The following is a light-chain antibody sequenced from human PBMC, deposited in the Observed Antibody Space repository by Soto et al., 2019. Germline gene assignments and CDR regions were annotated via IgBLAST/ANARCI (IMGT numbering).Light chain of an antibody. V-gene: IGLV7-43*01. J-gene: IGLJ2*01. CDR2: TAS. CDR1: TGAVTSAFY. CDR3: LLYFGGTQLI. Sequence: QTVVTQEPSLTVSPGGTVTLTCASSTGAVTSAFYPNWFQQKPGQAPTSLIYTASNRHSWTPARFSGSLLGGKATLTLSDEQPEDEADYYCLLYFGGTQLIFGRGTKLTVL.